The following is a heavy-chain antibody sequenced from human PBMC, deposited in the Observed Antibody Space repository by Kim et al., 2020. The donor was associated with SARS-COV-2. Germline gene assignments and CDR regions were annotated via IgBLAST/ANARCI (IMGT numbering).Heavy chain of an antibody. CDR3: ARAPPVSSSWYTGYYYYM. Sequence: SETLSLTCAVYGGSFSGYYWSWIRQPPGKGLEWIGEINHSGSTNYNPSLKSRVTISVDTSKNQFSLKLSSVTAADTAVYYCARAPPVSSSWYTGYYYYM. V-gene: IGHV4-34*01. CDR1: GGSFSGYY. D-gene: IGHD6-13*01. J-gene: IGHJ6*03. CDR2: INHSGST.